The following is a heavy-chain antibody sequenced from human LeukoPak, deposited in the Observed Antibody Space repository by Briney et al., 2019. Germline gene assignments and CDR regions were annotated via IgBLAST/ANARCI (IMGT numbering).Heavy chain of an antibody. J-gene: IGHJ4*02. CDR3: ARGWGYGDYVSLVY. Sequence: SVKVSCKASGGTFSSYAISWVRQAPGQGLEWMGRIIPIFGTAKYAQKFQGRVTITTDESTSTAYMELSSLRSEDTAVYYCARGWGYGDYVSLVYWGQGTLVTVSS. CDR2: IIPIFGTA. V-gene: IGHV1-69*05. CDR1: GGTFSSYA. D-gene: IGHD4-17*01.